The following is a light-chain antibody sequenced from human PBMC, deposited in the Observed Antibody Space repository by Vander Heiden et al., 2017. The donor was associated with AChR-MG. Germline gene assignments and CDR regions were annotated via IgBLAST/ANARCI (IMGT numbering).Light chain of an antibody. CDR1: RSNIAVNT. CDR3: GTWDDSLLEGV. J-gene: IGLJ3*02. V-gene: IGLV1-44*01. Sequence: QSVLTQPPSASGTPGQRVTISCSGTRSNIAVNTVNWYQQVPGTAPKLIIHSNTQRPSGVPDRFSGSKSGTSASLAINGLQSEDEADYYCGTWDDSLLEGVFGGGTKLTVL. CDR2: SNT.